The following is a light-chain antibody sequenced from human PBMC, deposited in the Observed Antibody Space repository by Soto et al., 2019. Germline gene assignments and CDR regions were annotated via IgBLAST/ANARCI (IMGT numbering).Light chain of an antibody. Sequence: DIQLTQSPSSLSASVGDRVTITCRPSQAINKYLSWFRQKPGKAPEPLIYDVSTLQSGVPSRFSGSGSGTYFTLTISSLQLDDFASYYCQQSLSNPWSFGQGTKV. CDR1: QAINKY. J-gene: IGKJ1*01. V-gene: IGKV1-39*01. CDR2: DVS. CDR3: QQSLSNPWS.